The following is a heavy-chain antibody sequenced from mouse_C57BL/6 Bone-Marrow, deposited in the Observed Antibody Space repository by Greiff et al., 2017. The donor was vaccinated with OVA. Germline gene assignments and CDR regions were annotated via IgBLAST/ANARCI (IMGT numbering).Heavy chain of an antibody. V-gene: IGHV5-17*01. CDR2: ISSGSSTI. D-gene: IGHD1-1*01. CDR1: GFTFSDYG. Sequence: EVQLVESGGGLVKPGGSLKLSCAASGFTFSDYGMHWVRQAPEKGLEWVAYISSGSSTIYYADTVKGRFTISRDNAKNTLFLQMPSLRSEDTAMYYCAITTVVATDFDSWGQGTTLTVSS. CDR3: AITTVVATDFDS. J-gene: IGHJ2*01.